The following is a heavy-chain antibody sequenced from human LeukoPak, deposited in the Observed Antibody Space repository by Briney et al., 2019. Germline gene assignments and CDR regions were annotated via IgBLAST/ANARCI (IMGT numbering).Heavy chain of an antibody. Sequence: PSETLSLTCTVSGGSISSYYWNWIRQPPGKGLEWIGYIYYSGSTNYNPSLKSRVTISVDTSKNQFSLKLSFVTAADTAVYYCARDLIGPFDPWGQGTLVTVSS. CDR3: ARDLIGPFDP. V-gene: IGHV4-59*12. CDR2: IYYSGST. CDR1: GGSISSYY. D-gene: IGHD2-15*01. J-gene: IGHJ5*02.